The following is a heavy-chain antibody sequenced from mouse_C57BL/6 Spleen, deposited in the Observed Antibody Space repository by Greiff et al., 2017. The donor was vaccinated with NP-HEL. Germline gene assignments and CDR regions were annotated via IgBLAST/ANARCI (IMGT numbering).Heavy chain of an antibody. CDR1: GYTFTSYW. CDR2: IDPSDSYT. V-gene: IGHV1-50*01. J-gene: IGHJ1*03. CDR3: ASSSLKYFDV. Sequence: QVQLQQPGAELVKPGASVKLSCKASGYTFTSYWMQWVKQRPGQGLEWIGEIDPSDSYTNYNQKFKGKATLTVDTSSSTAYMQLSSLTSEDSAVYYCASSSLKYFDVWGTGTTVTVSS.